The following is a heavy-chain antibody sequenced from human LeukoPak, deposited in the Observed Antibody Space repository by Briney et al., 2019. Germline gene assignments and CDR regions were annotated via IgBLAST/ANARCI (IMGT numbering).Heavy chain of an antibody. CDR1: GFTFSDYY. Sequence: PGGPLRLSCAASGFTFSDYYMSWIRQAPGKGLEWVSYISSSGSTIYYADSVKGRFTISRDNAKNSLYLQMNSLRAEDTAVYYCARELRRDTAMVRPLGEGYWGQGTLVTVSS. V-gene: IGHV3-11*04. CDR3: ARELRRDTAMVRPLGEGY. CDR2: ISSSGSTI. D-gene: IGHD5-18*01. J-gene: IGHJ4*02.